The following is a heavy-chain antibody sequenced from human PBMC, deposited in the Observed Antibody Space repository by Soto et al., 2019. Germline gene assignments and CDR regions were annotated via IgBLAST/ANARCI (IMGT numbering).Heavy chain of an antibody. CDR1: GGSLSGYY. V-gene: IGHV4-34*01. Sequence: QVQLQQWGAGLLKPSETLSLTCAVYGGSLSGYYWSWIRQPPGKGLEWIGEINHSGSTNYNPSLKSRVTISVDTSKNQFYLKLSSVTAADTAVYYCASLASDIVVVPAAIGVYWYFDLWGRGTLVTVSS. J-gene: IGHJ2*01. CDR2: INHSGST. D-gene: IGHD2-2*02. CDR3: ASLASDIVVVPAAIGVYWYFDL.